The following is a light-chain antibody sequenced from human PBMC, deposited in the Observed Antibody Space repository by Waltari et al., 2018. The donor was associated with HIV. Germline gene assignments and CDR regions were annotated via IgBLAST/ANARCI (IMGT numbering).Light chain of an antibody. V-gene: IGLV2-11*01. J-gene: IGLJ2*01. Sequence: QSALTQPRSVSGSPGQSVTISCAGSPHNVGTYNYVSWYHQKPGEAPPLILYDVAQRPSGVPVRFSGARSGDTASLTISGLQAEDEGDFYCCSYGGSWSFVFGGGTRVTVL. CDR1: PHNVGTYNY. CDR3: CSYGGSWSFV. CDR2: DVA.